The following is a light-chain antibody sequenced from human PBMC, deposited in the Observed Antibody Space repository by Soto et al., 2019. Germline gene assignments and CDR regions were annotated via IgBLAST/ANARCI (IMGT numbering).Light chain of an antibody. CDR2: LGS. CDR1: QSLLHSNGYNY. J-gene: IGKJ1*01. V-gene: IGKV2-28*01. Sequence: DIVMTQSPLSLPVTPGEPASISCRSSQSLLHSNGYNYLDWYLQKPGQSPQLLISLGSNRASGVPEKYSDSGSCTEITLKISRVEAEDFGVYYCLQALQSPWTCGRATKVEIK. CDR3: LQALQSPWT.